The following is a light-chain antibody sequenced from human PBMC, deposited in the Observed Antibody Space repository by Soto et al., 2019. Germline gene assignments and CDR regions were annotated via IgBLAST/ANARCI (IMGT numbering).Light chain of an antibody. CDR2: DVS. J-gene: IGKJ2*01. Sequence: DIQMTQSPSTLSASIGDRVTITCRASQSLNGRLAWYQQKPGRPPKLLIYDVSFLESGVPSRFSGSGSGTDFILTISSLLPDYFATFYCQEYKVYPYTFGQGARLDIQ. V-gene: IGKV1-5*01. CDR3: QEYKVYPYT. CDR1: QSLNGR.